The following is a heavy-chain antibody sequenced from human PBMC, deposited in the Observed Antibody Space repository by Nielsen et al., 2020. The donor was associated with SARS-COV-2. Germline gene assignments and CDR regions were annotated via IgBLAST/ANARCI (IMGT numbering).Heavy chain of an antibody. CDR2: INPTNGGT. V-gene: IGHV1-46*01. D-gene: IGHD6-19*01. CDR3: AREAGDYYYDYGMDV. CDR1: GYTFTNNY. Sequence: ASVKVSCKASGYTFTNNYMHWVRQAPGQGLEWMGLINPTNGGTTYAQKFLGTVTMTRDTSTSTVYMEMRSLRSEDTAIYYCAREAGDYYYDYGMDVWGQGTTVTVSS. J-gene: IGHJ6*02.